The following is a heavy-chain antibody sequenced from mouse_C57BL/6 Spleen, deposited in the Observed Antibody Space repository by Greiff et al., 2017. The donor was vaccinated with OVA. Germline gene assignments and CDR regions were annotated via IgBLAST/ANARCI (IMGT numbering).Heavy chain of an antibody. Sequence: VKLQESGAELARPGASVKMSCKASGYTFTSYTMHWVKQRPGQGLEWIGYINPSSGYNKYNQKFKDKATLTADKSSSTAYMQLSSLTSEDSAVYYCARSSSYWFAYWGQGTLVTVSA. CDR3: ARSSSYWFAY. CDR1: GYTFTSYT. D-gene: IGHD1-1*01. V-gene: IGHV1-4*01. J-gene: IGHJ3*01. CDR2: INPSSGYN.